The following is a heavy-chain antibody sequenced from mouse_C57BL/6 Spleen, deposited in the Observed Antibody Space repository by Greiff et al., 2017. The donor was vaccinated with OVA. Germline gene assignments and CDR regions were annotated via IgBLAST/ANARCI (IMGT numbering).Heavy chain of an antibody. J-gene: IGHJ4*01. V-gene: IGHV1-15*01. CDR1: GYTFTDYE. CDR3: TRRSWDGGYAMDY. Sequence: VQLQQSGAELVRPGASVTLSCKASGYTFTDYEMHWVKQTPVHGLEWIGAIDPETGGTAYNQKFKGKAILTADKSSSTAYMELRSLTSEDSAVYYCTRRSWDGGYAMDYWGQGTSVTVSS. D-gene: IGHD4-1*01. CDR2: IDPETGGT.